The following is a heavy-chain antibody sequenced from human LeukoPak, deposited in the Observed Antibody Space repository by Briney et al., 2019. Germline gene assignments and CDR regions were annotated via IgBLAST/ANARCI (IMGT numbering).Heavy chain of an antibody. V-gene: IGHV3-74*01. CDR3: ARGGGAYYFDY. Sequence: GGSLRLSCAASGFTFSNYWMHWVRQVPGKGLVWVSRINDLGTSTNYADSVRGRFTISRDDAKNTFYLQMNSLRDEDTAVYYCARGGGAYYFDYWGRGTLVTVSS. CDR2: INDLGTST. J-gene: IGHJ4*02. CDR1: GFTFSNYW. D-gene: IGHD3-10*01.